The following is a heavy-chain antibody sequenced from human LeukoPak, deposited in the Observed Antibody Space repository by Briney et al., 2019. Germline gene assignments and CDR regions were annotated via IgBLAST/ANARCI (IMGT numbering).Heavy chain of an antibody. V-gene: IGHV1-2*02. D-gene: IGHD2-8*01. CDR2: INLNSGGT. J-gene: IGHJ4*02. CDR1: GYTFTGYY. Sequence: GASVKVSCKASGYTFTGYYMHWVRQAPGQGLEWTGWINLNSGGTNYAQKFQGRVTMTRDTSISTAYMELSRLRSDDTAVYYCARGYCTNGVCYGVGYWGQGTLVTVSS. CDR3: ARGYCTNGVCYGVGY.